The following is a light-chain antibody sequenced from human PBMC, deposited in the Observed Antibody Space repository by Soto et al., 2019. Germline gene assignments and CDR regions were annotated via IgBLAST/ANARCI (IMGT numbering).Light chain of an antibody. CDR2: YDS. J-gene: IGLJ2*01. CDR1: NIGSKS. CDR3: QVWDSSSDHRVV. Sequence: SYELTQPPSVSVAPGKTARITCGGNNIGSKSVHWYQQKPGQAPVLVIYYDSDRPSGIPERFSGSNSGNTATLTISRVEAGDEADYYCQVWDSSSDHRVVFGRGTKLTVL. V-gene: IGLV3-21*04.